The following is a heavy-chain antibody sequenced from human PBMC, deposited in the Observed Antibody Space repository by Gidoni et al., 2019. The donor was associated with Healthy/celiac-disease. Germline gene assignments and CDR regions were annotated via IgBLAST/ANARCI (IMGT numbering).Heavy chain of an antibody. Sequence: QITLKESGPTLVKPTHTLTLTCTFSGFSLSTSEVAVGWIRQPPGKALEWLALIYWNDDKRYSPSLKSRLTITKDTSKNQVVLTMTNMDPVDTATYYCARRRGNYDFWSGYYDWGQGTLVTVSS. CDR1: GFSLSTSEVA. V-gene: IGHV2-5*01. CDR2: IYWNDDK. CDR3: ARRRGNYDFWSGYYD. D-gene: IGHD3-3*01. J-gene: IGHJ4*02.